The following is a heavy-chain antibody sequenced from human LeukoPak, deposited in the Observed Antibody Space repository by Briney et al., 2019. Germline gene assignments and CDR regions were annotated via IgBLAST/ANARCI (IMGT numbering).Heavy chain of an antibody. D-gene: IGHD3-16*01. J-gene: IGHJ5*02. CDR3: ARGLPGGGDWFDP. V-gene: IGHV4-39*07. Sequence: SETLSLTCTVSGGSISSSSYYWGWIRQPPGKGLEWIGSIYYSGSTYYNPSLKSRVTISVDTSKNQFSLKLSSVTAADTAVYYCARGLPGGGDWFDPWGQGTLVTVSS. CDR2: IYYSGST. CDR1: GGSISSSSYY.